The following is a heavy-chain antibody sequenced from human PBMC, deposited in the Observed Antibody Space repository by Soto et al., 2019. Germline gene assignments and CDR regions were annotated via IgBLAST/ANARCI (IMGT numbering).Heavy chain of an antibody. J-gene: IGHJ4*02. CDR1: GFSFSSYV. V-gene: IGHV3-23*01. CDR2: MSGSGGST. CDR3: AKASDSSWPYYFDA. Sequence: GGSLRLSCATSGFSFSSYVMAWVRQAPGKGLEWVSAMSGSGGSTYYPDSVKGRFTISRDNSENTLYLQMNSLRAEDTAIYYCAKASDSSWPYYFDAWGQGTLVTVS. D-gene: IGHD6-13*01.